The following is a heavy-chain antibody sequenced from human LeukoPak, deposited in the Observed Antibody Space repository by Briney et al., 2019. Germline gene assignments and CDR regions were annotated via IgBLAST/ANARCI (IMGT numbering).Heavy chain of an antibody. D-gene: IGHD1-26*01. CDR3: ARDMWELYAFDI. V-gene: IGHV1-2*02. Sequence: ASVKVSCKASGYTFTGYYMHWVRQAPGQGLEWMGWINPNSGGTNYAQMLQGRVTMTTDTSTSTAYMELRSLRSDDTAVYYCARDMWELYAFDIWGQGTMVTVSS. J-gene: IGHJ3*02. CDR2: INPNSGGT. CDR1: GYTFTGYY.